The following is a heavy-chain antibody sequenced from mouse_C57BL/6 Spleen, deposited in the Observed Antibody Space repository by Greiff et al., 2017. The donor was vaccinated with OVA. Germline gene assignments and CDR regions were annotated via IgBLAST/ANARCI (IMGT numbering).Heavy chain of an antibody. J-gene: IGHJ4*01. CDR3: ARIIPITYAMDY. CDR1: GYTFTSYW. CDR2: IDPSDSYT. D-gene: IGHD1-3*01. Sequence: VQLQQPGAELVKPGASVKLSCKASGYTFTSYWMQWVKQRPGQGLEWIGEIDPSDSYTNYNQKFKGQATLTVDTSSSTASMQLSSLPSEDSAVYYCARIIPITYAMDYWGQGTSVTVSS. V-gene: IGHV1-50*01.